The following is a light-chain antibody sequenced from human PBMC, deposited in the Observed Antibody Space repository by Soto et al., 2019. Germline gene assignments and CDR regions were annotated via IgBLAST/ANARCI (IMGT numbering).Light chain of an antibody. V-gene: IGKV3-11*01. J-gene: IGKJ1*01. CDR3: QHYNSYSEA. CDR1: RSVSSY. Sequence: EIVLTQSPATLSLSPGESATLSCRASRSVSSYLAWYQQKPGQAPRLLIYDASTRATGIPARFSGSGSGTEFTLTISSLQPDDFATYYCQHYNSYSEAFGQGTKVDIK. CDR2: DAS.